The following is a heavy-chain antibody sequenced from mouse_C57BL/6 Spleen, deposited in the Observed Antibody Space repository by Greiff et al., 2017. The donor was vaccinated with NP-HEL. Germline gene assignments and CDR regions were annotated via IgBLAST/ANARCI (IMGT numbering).Heavy chain of an antibody. CDR2: IDPENGDT. Sequence: EVQLQQSGAELVRPGASVKLSCTASGFNIKDDYMHWVKQRPEQGLEWIGWIDPENGDTEYASKFQGKATITADTSSNTAYLQLSSLTSEDTAVYYCTRVRLRDAMDYWGQGTSVTVSS. CDR1: GFNIKDDY. CDR3: TRVRLRDAMDY. J-gene: IGHJ4*01. V-gene: IGHV14-4*01. D-gene: IGHD2-4*01.